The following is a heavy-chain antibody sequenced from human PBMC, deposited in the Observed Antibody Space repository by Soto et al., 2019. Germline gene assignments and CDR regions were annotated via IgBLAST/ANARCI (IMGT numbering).Heavy chain of an antibody. CDR1: GGSFSGYY. CDR2: INHSGST. Sequence: SETLSLTCAVYGGSFSGYYGSWIRQPPGKGLEWIGEINHSGSTNYNPSLKSRVTISVDTSKNQFSLKLSSVTAADTAVYYCARGFSKSGIAAAGSLDYWGQGTLVTVSS. D-gene: IGHD6-13*01. J-gene: IGHJ4*02. V-gene: IGHV4-34*01. CDR3: ARGFSKSGIAAAGSLDY.